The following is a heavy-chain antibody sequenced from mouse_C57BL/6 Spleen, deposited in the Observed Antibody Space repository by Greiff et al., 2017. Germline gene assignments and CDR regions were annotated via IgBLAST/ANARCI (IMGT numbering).Heavy chain of an antibody. D-gene: IGHD2-5*01. CDR1: GYTFTSYW. Sequence: QVQLQQPGAELVRPGSSVKLSCKASGYTFTSYWMHWVKQRPIQGLEWIGNIDPSDSETHYNQKFKDKATLTVDKSSSTAYMQLSSLTSEDSAVYYCARDGSNYGYAMDYWGQGTSVTVSS. CDR2: IDPSDSET. J-gene: IGHJ4*01. CDR3: ARDGSNYGYAMDY. V-gene: IGHV1-52*01.